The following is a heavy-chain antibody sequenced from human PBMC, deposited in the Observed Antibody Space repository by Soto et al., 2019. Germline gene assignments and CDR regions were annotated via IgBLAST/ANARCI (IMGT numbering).Heavy chain of an antibody. Sequence: GASVKVSCKASGGTFSSYAISWVRQAPGQGLEWMGGIIPIFGTANYAQKFQGRVTITADESTSTAYMELSSLRSEDTAVYYCARAVCITIFWSGYYFGGMGVWGQGTTVTVSS. V-gene: IGHV1-69*13. CDR1: GGTFSSYA. D-gene: IGHD3-3*01. CDR2: IIPIFGTA. J-gene: IGHJ6*02. CDR3: ARAVCITIFWSGYYFGGMGV.